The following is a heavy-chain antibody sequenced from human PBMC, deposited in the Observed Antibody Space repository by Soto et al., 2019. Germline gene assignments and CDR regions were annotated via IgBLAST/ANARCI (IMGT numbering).Heavy chain of an antibody. CDR2: ISSSSSSI. Sequence: EVQLVESGGGLVKPGGSLRLSCAASGFTFSGYSMNWVRQAPGKGLEWVSSISSSSSSIYYADSVKGRFTISRDNAKNSLYLQMNSLRAEDTAVYYCAVIGNSDYASHPEDYWGQGTLVTVSS. CDR1: GFTFSGYS. CDR3: AVIGNSDYASHPEDY. J-gene: IGHJ4*02. V-gene: IGHV3-21*01. D-gene: IGHD5-12*01.